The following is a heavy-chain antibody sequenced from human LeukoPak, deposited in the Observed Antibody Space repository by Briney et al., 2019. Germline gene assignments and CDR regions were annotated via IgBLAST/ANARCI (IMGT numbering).Heavy chain of an antibody. CDR2: IYYSGST. D-gene: IGHD5-18*01. V-gene: IGHV4-59*12. CDR3: ASAYSYIHFDY. CDR1: GGSISSYY. J-gene: IGHJ4*02. Sequence: SETLSLTCTVSGGSISSYYWSWIRQPPGKGLEWIGYIYYSGSTNYNPSLKSRVTISVDTSKNQFSLKLSSVTAADTAMYYCASAYSYIHFDYWGQGTLVTVSS.